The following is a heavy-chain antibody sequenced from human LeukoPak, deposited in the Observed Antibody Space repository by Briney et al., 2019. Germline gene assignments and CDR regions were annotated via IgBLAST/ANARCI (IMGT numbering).Heavy chain of an antibody. CDR3: ARLDDYDILTGNYYFDY. J-gene: IGHJ4*02. CDR1: GYSFTSYW. D-gene: IGHD3-9*01. Sequence: GESLKISCKGSGYSFTSYWIGWVRQMPGKGLEWMGIIYPGDSDTRYSPSFQGQVTISADKSISTAYLQWSSLKASDTAMYYCARLDDYDILTGNYYFDYWGQGTLVTVSS. CDR2: IYPGDSDT. V-gene: IGHV5-51*01.